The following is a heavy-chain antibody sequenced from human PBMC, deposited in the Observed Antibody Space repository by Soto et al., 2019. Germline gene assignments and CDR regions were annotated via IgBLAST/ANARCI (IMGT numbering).Heavy chain of an antibody. CDR2: INNNSGRK. CDR1: GFSFSSYT. V-gene: IGHV3-23*01. Sequence: GGSLRLSCAASGFSFSSYTMNWVRQAPGKGLEWVSSINNNSGRKYYADSVKGRFTISRDNSKNTLFLQMNSLKAEDTAVYFCEKDGDYEYFDYWGQGTQVTVSS. J-gene: IGHJ4*02. CDR3: EKDGDYEYFDY. D-gene: IGHD3-22*01.